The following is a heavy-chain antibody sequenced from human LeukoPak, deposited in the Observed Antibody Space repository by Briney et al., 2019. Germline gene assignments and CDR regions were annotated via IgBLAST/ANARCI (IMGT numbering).Heavy chain of an antibody. V-gene: IGHV3-30*02. CDR1: GFTFSGYG. CDR3: AKVLSGYSSSSYYYYGMDV. J-gene: IGHJ6*02. CDR2: ISYDGVNI. Sequence: GGSLRLSCAASGFTFSGYGMHWIRQAPGKGLERGAFISYDGVNIFYADPVKGRFSISSDNSKNTLYLQMNSLRAEDTAVYYCAKVLSGYSSSSYYYYGMDVWGQGTTVTVSS. D-gene: IGHD6-13*01.